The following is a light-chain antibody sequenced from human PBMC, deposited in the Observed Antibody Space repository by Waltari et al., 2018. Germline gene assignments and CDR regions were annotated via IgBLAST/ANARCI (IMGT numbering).Light chain of an antibody. V-gene: IGLV7-46*01. CDR3: LLYYSGVRV. CDR2: DTS. CDR1: TGAVTSGHY. Sequence: QAVVTQEPSLTVSPGGTVTLTCGSSTGAVTSGHYPYWFHQKPGQAPRTLIYDTSNKHAWTPARLSGSLLGGKAALTLSGAQPEDEAEYYCLLYYSGVRVFGGGTKLTVL. J-gene: IGLJ3*02.